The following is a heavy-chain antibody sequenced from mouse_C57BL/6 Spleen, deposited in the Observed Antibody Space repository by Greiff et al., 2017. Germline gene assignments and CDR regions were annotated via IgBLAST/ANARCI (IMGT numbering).Heavy chain of an antibody. D-gene: IGHD2-1*01. J-gene: IGHJ3*01. CDR2: IYPGDGDT. V-gene: IGHV1-82*01. CDR1: GYAFSSSW. Sequence: QVQLQQSGPELVKPGASVKISCKASGYAFSSSWMNWVKQRPGKGLEWIGRIYPGDGDTNYNGKFKGKATLTADKSSSTAYMQLSSLTSVDSAVYFCGYGIFAYWGQGTLGTVSA. CDR3: GYGIFAY.